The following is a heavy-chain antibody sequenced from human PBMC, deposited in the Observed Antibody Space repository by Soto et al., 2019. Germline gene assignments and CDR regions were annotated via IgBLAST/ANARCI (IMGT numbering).Heavy chain of an antibody. CDR1: GFTFSNHY. V-gene: IGHV3-11*01. CDR2: IIDSGTTT. Sequence: GGSLRLSCAASGFTFSNHYMTWIRQAPGKGLEWVSKIIDSGTTTYYADSVKGRFTVSRDNAKNSVYLQMNSLRAEDTAVYYCAGDPYYYASDFWGQGTLVTVSS. J-gene: IGHJ4*02. D-gene: IGHD3-10*01. CDR3: AGDPYYYASDF.